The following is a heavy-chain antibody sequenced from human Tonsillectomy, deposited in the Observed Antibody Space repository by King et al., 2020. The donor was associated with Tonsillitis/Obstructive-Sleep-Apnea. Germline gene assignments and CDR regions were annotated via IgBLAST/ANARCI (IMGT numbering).Heavy chain of an antibody. D-gene: IGHD3-3*01. Sequence: VQLVESGGGLVQPGGSLRLSCAASGFTFSSYAMSWVRQAPGKGLEWVSAISGSGGRTYYADSVKGRFTISRDNSKNTRFLQMHSLRAEDTAVYYCAKEVGASDFWTLGDYWGQGTLVTVSS. CDR2: ISGSGGRT. CDR3: AKEVGASDFWTLGDY. J-gene: IGHJ4*02. CDR1: GFTFSSYA. V-gene: IGHV3-23*04.